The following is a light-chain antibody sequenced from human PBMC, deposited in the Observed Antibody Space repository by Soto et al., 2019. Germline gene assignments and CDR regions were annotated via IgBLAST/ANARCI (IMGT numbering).Light chain of an antibody. J-gene: IGKJ2*01. V-gene: IGKV1-5*03. CDR3: QQYRGRPYT. CDR1: QSISPW. CDR2: RAS. Sequence: DIQMTQSPSTLSAYVGERVTITCRASQSISPWLAWYQKKPGKAPNLLIYRASNLQTGVPSRVSVSGSRTEFTLTINSLQPDAFATYCCQQYRGRPYTFGQGTKLEIE.